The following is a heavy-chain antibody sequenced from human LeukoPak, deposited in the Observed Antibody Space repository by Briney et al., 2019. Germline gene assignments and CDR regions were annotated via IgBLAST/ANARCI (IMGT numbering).Heavy chain of an antibody. J-gene: IGHJ4*02. D-gene: IGHD1-1*01. Sequence: GRSLRLSCAASGFIFSSHTMHWVRQAPGKGPEWVALISKDGTNDYYADSVKGRFTISRDNSKNTLYLQMNSLISEDTAVYYCARSTLGTMTRLGDYWGQGTLVTVSS. CDR3: ARSTLGTMTRLGDY. CDR1: GFIFSSHT. CDR2: ISKDGTND. V-gene: IGHV3-30-3*01.